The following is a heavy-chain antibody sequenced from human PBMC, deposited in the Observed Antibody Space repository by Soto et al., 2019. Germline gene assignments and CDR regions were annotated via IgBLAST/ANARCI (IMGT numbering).Heavy chain of an antibody. Sequence: SETLSLTCTVSGGSISSGGYYWSWIRQHPGKGLEWIGYIYYSGSTYYNPSLKSRVTISVDTSKNQFSLKLSSVTAADTAVYYCAIERYSSGWYCNWFDPWGQGTLVTVSS. V-gene: IGHV4-31*03. J-gene: IGHJ5*02. CDR3: AIERYSSGWYCNWFDP. CDR2: IYYSGST. D-gene: IGHD6-19*01. CDR1: GGSISSGGYY.